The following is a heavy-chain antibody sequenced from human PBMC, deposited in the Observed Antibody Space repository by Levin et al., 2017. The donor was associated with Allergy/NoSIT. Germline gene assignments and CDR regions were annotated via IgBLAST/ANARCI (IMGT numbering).Heavy chain of an antibody. J-gene: IGHJ2*01. CDR1: GFTFRSYA. D-gene: IGHD2-21*02. V-gene: IGHV3-23*01. CDR2: ISGRGVNK. CDR3: AKDSTIEVTRDWSFDL. Sequence: SGGSLRLFCAASGFTFRSYAISWVRRAPGKGLEWVSGISGRGVNKYYPESVKGRFTVSRDNSKNTVSLQMNSLRVEDTAIYYCAKDSTIEVTRDWSFDLWGRGTLVTVSS.